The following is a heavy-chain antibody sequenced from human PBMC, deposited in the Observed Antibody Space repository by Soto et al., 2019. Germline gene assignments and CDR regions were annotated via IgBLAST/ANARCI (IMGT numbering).Heavy chain of an antibody. CDR2: IYPGDSDT. CDR3: ARLGDGSGSYSVLSYYDYYGMDV. Sequence: PGESLKISCKGSGYSFTSYWIGWVGQMPGKGLEWMGIIYPGDSDTRYSPSFQGQVTISADKSISTAYLQWSSLKASDTAMYYCARLGDGSGSYSVLSYYDYYGMDVWGQGTTVTVSS. J-gene: IGHJ6*02. CDR1: GYSFTSYW. V-gene: IGHV5-51*01. D-gene: IGHD3-10*01.